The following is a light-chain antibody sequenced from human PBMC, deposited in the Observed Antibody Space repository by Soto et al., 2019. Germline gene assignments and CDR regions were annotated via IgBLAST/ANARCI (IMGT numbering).Light chain of an antibody. Sequence: DIQMTQSPSSLSASVGDRVTITCRASQGISNYLAWYQQKPGKVPKLLIYPASTLQSGVASRFSGNGSGTDFTRTISSLQPGDVATYHCQKYNSAPWTFGQGTKVEI. CDR1: QGISNY. J-gene: IGKJ1*01. CDR3: QKYNSAPWT. V-gene: IGKV1-27*01. CDR2: PAS.